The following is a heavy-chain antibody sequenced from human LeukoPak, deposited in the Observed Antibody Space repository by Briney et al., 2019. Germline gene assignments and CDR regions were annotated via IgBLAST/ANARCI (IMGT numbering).Heavy chain of an antibody. CDR1: GGSISSSSYY. Sequence: SETLSLTCTVSGGSISSSSYYWGWIRQPPGKGLEWIGSIYYSGSTNYNPSLKSRVTISVDTSKNQFSLKLSSVTAADTAVYYAEDRIRDCSGGSCIYYYGMDVWGQGTTVTVSS. CDR2: IYYSGST. V-gene: IGHV4-39*03. CDR3: EDRIRDCSGGSCIYYYGMDV. D-gene: IGHD2-15*01. J-gene: IGHJ6*02.